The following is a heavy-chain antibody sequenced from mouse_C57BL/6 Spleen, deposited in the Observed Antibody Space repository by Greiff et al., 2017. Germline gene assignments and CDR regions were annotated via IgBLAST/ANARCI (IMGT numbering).Heavy chain of an antibody. J-gene: IGHJ1*03. CDR1: GFTFSSYA. CDR3: ARGYSAGYFDV. D-gene: IGHD2-14*01. V-gene: IGHV5-4*01. Sequence: EVHLVESGGGLVKPGGSLKLSCAASGFTFSSYAMSWVRQTPEKRLEWVATISDGGSYTYYPDNVKGRFTISRDNAKNNLYLQMSHLKSEDTAMYYCARGYSAGYFDVWGTGTTVTVSS. CDR2: ISDGGSYT.